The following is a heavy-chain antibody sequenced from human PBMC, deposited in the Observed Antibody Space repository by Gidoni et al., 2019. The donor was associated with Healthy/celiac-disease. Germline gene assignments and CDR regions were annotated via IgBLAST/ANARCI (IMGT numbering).Heavy chain of an antibody. V-gene: IGHV4-4*02. CDR3: ARESNYYDSSGYPTGGYYGMDV. CDR1: GGSIRSRNW. CDR2: IYHSGST. D-gene: IGHD3-22*01. J-gene: IGHJ6*02. Sequence: QVQLQESGPGLVKPSGTLSLTCAVSGGSIRSRNWWSWVRQPPGKGLEYIGEIYHSGSTNYNPSLKSRVTMSVDRSKNQFSLKLSSVTAADTAVYYCARESNYYDSSGYPTGGYYGMDVWGQGTTVTVSS.